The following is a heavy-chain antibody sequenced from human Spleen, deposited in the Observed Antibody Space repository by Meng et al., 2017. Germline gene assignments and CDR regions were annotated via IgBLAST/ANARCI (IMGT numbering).Heavy chain of an antibody. J-gene: IGHJ5*02. CDR1: GGSISSGGYY. CDR3: ARDGVGYGSGTNKWFDP. V-gene: IGHV4-31*03. D-gene: IGHD3-10*01. CDR2: IYYSGTT. Sequence: VRRQRSGQGLGKPSQTLSLPCTVSGGSISSGGYYWNWIRHHPGKGLEWIGYIYYSGTTYYNPSLKSRVTMSVETSKNQFSLKLSSVTAADTAVYFCARDGVGYGSGTNKWFDPWGQGTLVTVSS.